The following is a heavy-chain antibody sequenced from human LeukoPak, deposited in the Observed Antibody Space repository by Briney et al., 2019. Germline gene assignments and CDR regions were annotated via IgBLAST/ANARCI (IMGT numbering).Heavy chain of an antibody. CDR2: IYYSGST. J-gene: IGHJ4*02. Sequence: SETLSLTCTVSGGSISSGDYYWNWIRQPLGKGLEWIGYIYYSGSTYYNPSLKSRVTISVDTSKNQSSLKLSSVTAADTAVYYCARVNTATLPFDYWGQGTLLTVSS. CDR1: GGSISSGDYY. CDR3: ARVNTATLPFDY. D-gene: IGHD5-18*01. V-gene: IGHV4-30-4*08.